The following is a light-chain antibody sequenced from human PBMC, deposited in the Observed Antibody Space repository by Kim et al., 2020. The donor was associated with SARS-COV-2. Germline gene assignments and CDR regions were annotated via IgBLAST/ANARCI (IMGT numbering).Light chain of an antibody. CDR3: QAWDSSTVI. Sequence: VAQRQPASISCAGDKLGDQYACWYQQKPGQSPLLIIFQDTKRPSGIPERFSGSNSGNTATLTISGTQAMDEADYYCQAWDSSTVIFGGGTQLTVL. V-gene: IGLV3-1*01. CDR1: KLGDQY. CDR2: QDT. J-gene: IGLJ2*01.